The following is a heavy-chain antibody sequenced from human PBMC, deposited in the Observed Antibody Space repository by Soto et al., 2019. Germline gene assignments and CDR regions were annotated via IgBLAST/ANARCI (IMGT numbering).Heavy chain of an antibody. CDR1: GFTFNSYS. D-gene: IGHD3-22*01. CDR2: ISSSSSYI. Sequence: EVQLVESGGGLVKPGGSLRLSCAASGFTFNSYSMNWVRQAPGKGLEWVSSISSSSSYIYYPDSVKGRFTISRDNAKNSLYLQMNSLRAEDTAVYYCASAEYYYDTSGWYYWGQGTLVTVSS. J-gene: IGHJ4*02. V-gene: IGHV3-21*01. CDR3: ASAEYYYDTSGWYY.